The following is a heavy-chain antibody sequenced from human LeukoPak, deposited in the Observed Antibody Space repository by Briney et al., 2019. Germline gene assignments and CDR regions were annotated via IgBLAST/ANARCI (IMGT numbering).Heavy chain of an antibody. CDR3: ARESMATTSV. CDR1: GGSVNSGSYY. J-gene: IGHJ4*02. V-gene: IGHV4-61*01. Sequence: SETLSLTCTVSGGSVNSGSYYWNWIRQPPGKGLEWIGYIYYSGSTNYNPSLKSRVTISVDTSKNQFSLKLSSVTAADTAVYYCARESMATTSVWGQGTLVTVSS. CDR2: IYYSGST. D-gene: IGHD5-24*01.